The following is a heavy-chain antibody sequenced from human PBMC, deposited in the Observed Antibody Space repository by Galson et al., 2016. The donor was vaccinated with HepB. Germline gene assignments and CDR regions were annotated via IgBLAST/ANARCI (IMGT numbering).Heavy chain of an antibody. Sequence: SETLSLTCTVSGDSISNYHWSWIRQPPGKGLEFVGFINSRTSYYTPSLQSRASISGDTSKNLFSLKLISVTAADTAVYYCAISRGAWGLLGIWGQGTLAIVSS. CDR1: GDSISNYH. V-gene: IGHV4-4*09. J-gene: IGHJ4*02. CDR2: INSRTS. CDR3: AISRGAWGLLGI. D-gene: IGHD2-21*02.